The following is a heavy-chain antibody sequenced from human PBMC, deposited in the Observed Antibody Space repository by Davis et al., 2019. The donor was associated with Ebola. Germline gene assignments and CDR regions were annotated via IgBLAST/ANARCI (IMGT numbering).Heavy chain of an antibody. CDR2: IYEDGST. J-gene: IGHJ4*02. V-gene: IGHV4-59*01. CDR3: ATAAYDSSGSQVFDY. D-gene: IGHD3-22*01. Sequence: SETLSLTCTVSGGSISSYYWSWIRQPPGKGLEWIGYIYEDGSTKYNPSLKNRVTISMDTSKKQFSLRLTSVTAADTAVYYCATAAYDSSGSQVFDYWGQGTLVTVAS. CDR1: GGSISSYY.